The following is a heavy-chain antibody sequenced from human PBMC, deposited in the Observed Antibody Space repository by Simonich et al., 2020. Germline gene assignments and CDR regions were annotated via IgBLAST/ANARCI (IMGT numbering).Heavy chain of an antibody. Sequence: VQLQESGPGLVKPSETLSLTCTVSGGSISSYYGSWIRQPQGKGLEGIGYIYYSGSNHYNPSLHSRVTISVDTSKTQFSLKLSSVTAADTAVYYCARGGLYFDYWGQGTLVTVSS. D-gene: IGHD2-15*01. CDR2: IYYSGSN. CDR3: ARGGLYFDY. V-gene: IGHV4-59*01. CDR1: GGSISSYY. J-gene: IGHJ4*02.